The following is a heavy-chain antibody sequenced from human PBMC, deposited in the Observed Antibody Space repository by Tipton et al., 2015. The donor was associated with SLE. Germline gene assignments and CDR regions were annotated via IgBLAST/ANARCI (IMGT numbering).Heavy chain of an antibody. CDR1: GGSISSSSSY. CDR2: IYYSGST. V-gene: IGHV4-39*07. D-gene: IGHD6-13*01. J-gene: IGHJ4*02. Sequence: LRLSCTVSGGSISSSSSYWGWIRQPPGKGLEWIGSIYYSGSTYYNPSLKSRVTISVDTSTNQFSLKLSSVTAADTAVYYCARDLGSSGSFDYWGLGTLVTGAS. CDR3: ARDLGSSGSFDY.